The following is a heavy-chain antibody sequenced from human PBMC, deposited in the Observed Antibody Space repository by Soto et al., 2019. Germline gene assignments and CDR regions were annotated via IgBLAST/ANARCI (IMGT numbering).Heavy chain of an antibody. CDR1: GYTFTRYT. V-gene: IGHV1-3*01. CDR3: ARGIATGQLDT. Sequence: SVKVSCKASGYTFTRYTVNWVRQAPGQRLEWMGWINPDNGNTKSSQKIQDRVIITRDTSASTAYMDLSSLRSEDTAVYYCARGIATGQLDTWGQATLVTVS. J-gene: IGHJ5*02. CDR2: INPDNGNT. D-gene: IGHD2-15*01.